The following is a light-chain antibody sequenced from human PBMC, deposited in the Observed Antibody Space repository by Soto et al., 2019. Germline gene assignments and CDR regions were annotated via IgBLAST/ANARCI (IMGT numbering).Light chain of an antibody. CDR2: GAS. J-gene: IGKJ2*01. Sequence: EIVITQSPATLSVSPGERATLSCRASQSVSSSLAWYQQKPGQAPRLLIYGASTRATGIPARFSGSGSGTEFTLTISSLQSEDFAVYYCQQYNNWPPMYTFGQGTKVDIK. V-gene: IGKV3-15*01. CDR1: QSVSSS. CDR3: QQYNNWPPMYT.